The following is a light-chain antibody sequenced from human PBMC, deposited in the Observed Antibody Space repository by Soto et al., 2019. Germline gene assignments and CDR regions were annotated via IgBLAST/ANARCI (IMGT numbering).Light chain of an antibody. CDR1: QSFSSSY. CDR3: QKRSNWPPG. V-gene: IGKV3D-20*02. Sequence: EIVLTHSPGTLSFSPLERATLSFSSSQSFSSSYLAWYQQKPGQAPRLLIYAASSRATGIPARFSGSGSGTDFTLAISSLEPEDFAVYYCQKRSNWPPGFGQGTKVDIK. CDR2: AAS. J-gene: IGKJ1*01.